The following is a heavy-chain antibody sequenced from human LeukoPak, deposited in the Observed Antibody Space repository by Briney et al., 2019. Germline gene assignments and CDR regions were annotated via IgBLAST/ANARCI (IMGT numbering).Heavy chain of an antibody. CDR2: ISGSGGGT. J-gene: IGHJ3*01. Sequence: PGGSLRLSCEASGVTFSSYVMSWVRQAPGKGPEWVSGISGSGGGTYYADSVKGRFAISRDNSKNTLYLQMNSLRAEDTAVYYWLKEGPRGLPFDFWGKGKRV. CDR3: LKEGPRGLPFDF. V-gene: IGHV3-23*01. CDR1: GVTFSSYV.